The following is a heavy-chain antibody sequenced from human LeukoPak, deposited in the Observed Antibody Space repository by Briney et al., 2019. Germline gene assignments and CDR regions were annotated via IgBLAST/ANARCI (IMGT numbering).Heavy chain of an antibody. V-gene: IGHV4-59*01. CDR3: ARRTSNGWPSENAFDI. CDR2: IFCTGST. D-gene: IGHD6-19*01. J-gene: IGHJ3*02. Sequence: SETLSLTCSVSAGSITSFYWSWIRQPPGKGLDWFGYIFCTGSTNYNPSLKSRVTISLDKSKNQFFLKLSSVTAADTAMYYCARRTSNGWPSENAFDIWGQGTMVTVSS. CDR1: AGSITSFY.